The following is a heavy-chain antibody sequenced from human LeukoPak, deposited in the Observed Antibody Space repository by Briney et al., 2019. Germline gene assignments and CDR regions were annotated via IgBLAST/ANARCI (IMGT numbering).Heavy chain of an antibody. CDR1: GDSISSYY. Sequence: SETLSLTCTVSGDSISSYYWSWIRQPAGKGLEWIGRIHTSGSTDYNPSFKSRVTMSVDTSKNQFSLKVRSVTAADTAVYYCAREGSATARPFVSNDYWGQGTLVTVFS. D-gene: IGHD6-6*01. CDR3: AREGSATARPFVSNDY. V-gene: IGHV4-4*07. CDR2: IHTSGST. J-gene: IGHJ4*02.